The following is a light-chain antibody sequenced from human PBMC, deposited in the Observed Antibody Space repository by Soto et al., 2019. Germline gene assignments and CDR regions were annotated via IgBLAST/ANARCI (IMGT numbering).Light chain of an antibody. CDR2: EGS. Sequence: QSALTQPASVSGSPGQLITISCTGTSSDVGSYNLVSWYQQHPGKAPKLMIYEGSKRPSGVSNRFSGSKSGNTASLTISGLQAEDEADYYCCSYAGSSTFVVVFGGGTKLTVL. CDR3: CSYAGSSTFVVV. J-gene: IGLJ2*01. V-gene: IGLV2-23*03. CDR1: SSDVGSYNL.